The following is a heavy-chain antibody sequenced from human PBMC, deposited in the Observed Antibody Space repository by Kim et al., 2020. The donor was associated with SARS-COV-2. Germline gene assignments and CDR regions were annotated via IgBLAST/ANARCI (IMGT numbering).Heavy chain of an antibody. CDR3: SRGRITMVRGGITWFDP. Sequence: SETLSLTCTVSGGSISSYYWSWIRQPPGKGLEWIGYIYYSGSTNYNPSLKSRVTISVDTSKNQFSLKLSSVTAAETAVYYCSRGRITMVRGGITWFDPRG. V-gene: IGHV4-59*13. J-gene: IGHJ5*02. CDR1: GGSISSYY. CDR2: IYYSGST. D-gene: IGHD3-10*01.